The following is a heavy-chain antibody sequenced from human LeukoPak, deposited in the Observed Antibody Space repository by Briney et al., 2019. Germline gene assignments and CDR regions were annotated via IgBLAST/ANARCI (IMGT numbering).Heavy chain of an antibody. CDR3: AKLRTGHTHYYMDV. Sequence: GGSLTLSCAVSGFTLSDHYMDWVRQAPGKGLEWVGRSRNKANRYTLQYAASVIGRFTISRDDSKNSLYLQMSSVRTEDTAVYYCAKLRTGHTHYYMDVWGKGTTVTVSS. CDR2: SRNKANRYTL. V-gene: IGHV3-72*01. J-gene: IGHJ6*03. CDR1: GFTLSDHY. D-gene: IGHD5-24*01.